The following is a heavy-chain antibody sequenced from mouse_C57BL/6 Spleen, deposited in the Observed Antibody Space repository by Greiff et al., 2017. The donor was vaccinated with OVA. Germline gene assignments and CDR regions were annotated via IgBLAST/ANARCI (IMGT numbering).Heavy chain of an antibody. J-gene: IGHJ3*01. CDR1: GFNIKDYY. CDR3: AKDYCNPAWFAY. CDR2: IDPEDGEP. D-gene: IGHD2-1*01. V-gene: IGHV14-2*01. Sequence: EVQLQQSGAELVKPGASVTLSCTASGFNIKDYYMHWVKQRPEQGLEWIGRIDPEDGEPKSAPKFQGKATITADTSYKPAYLPLSSLTSEYTAVYYCAKDYCNPAWFAYWCQGTLVTVSA.